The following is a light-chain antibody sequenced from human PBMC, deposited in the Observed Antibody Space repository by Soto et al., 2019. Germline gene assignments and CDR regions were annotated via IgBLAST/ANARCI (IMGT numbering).Light chain of an antibody. Sequence: QSALTQPPSASGSPGQSVTITCSGTSSDVGEENYVSWYQQHPGKVPKLILYEVSKRPSGVPDRFSGSRSGNTASLTVSGLQAEDEADYYCVSFTTSRSYVFGTGTKLTVL. CDR3: VSFTTSRSYV. CDR2: EVS. J-gene: IGLJ1*01. CDR1: SSDVGEENY. V-gene: IGLV2-8*01.